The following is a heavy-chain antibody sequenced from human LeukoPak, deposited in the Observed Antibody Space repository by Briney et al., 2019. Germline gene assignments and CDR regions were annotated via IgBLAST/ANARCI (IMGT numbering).Heavy chain of an antibody. V-gene: IGHV3-33*06. CDR2: IRTDGSDK. D-gene: IGHD6-13*01. CDR3: AKDIAAAGGPCAY. CDR1: GFTFSGYD. Sequence: GRSLRLSCAASGFTFSGYDTHWVCQAPGKGLEWVALIRTDGSDKYYADSVKGRFTISRDNSKNTVFLQMNSLRAEDTAVYYCAKDIAAAGGPCAYWGRGTLVTVSS. J-gene: IGHJ4*02.